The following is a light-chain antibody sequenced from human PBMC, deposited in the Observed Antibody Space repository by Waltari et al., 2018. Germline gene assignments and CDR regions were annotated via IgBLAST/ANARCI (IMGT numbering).Light chain of an antibody. Sequence: EIVLTQSPGTLSLSPGEGATLSCRASQSIINNYLAWYQQSPGQAPRLLVYDASSRATGIPDRFSGSGSGTDFTLTISRLEPADCALYFCQQHGSFPQTFGQGTKVEIK. CDR3: QQHGSFPQT. V-gene: IGKV3-20*01. CDR1: QSIINNY. CDR2: DAS. J-gene: IGKJ1*01.